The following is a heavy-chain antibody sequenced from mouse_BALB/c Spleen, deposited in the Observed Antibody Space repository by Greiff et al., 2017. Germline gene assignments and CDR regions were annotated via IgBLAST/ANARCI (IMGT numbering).Heavy chain of an antibody. CDR2: IDPANGNT. J-gene: IGHJ3*01. CDR1: GFNIKDTY. D-gene: IGHD1-2*01. CDR3: AQTSLFITPWFAY. Sequence: EVQLQQSGAELVKPGASVKLSCTASGFNIKDTYMHWVKQRPEQGLEWIGRIDPANGNTKYDPKFQGKATITADTSSNTAYLQLSSLTSEDTAVYYCAQTSLFITPWFAYWGQGTLVTVSA. V-gene: IGHV14-3*02.